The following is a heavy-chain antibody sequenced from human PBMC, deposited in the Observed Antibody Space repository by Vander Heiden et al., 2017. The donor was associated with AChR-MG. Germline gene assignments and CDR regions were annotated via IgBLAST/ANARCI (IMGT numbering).Heavy chain of an antibody. CDR2: IWYDRSNK. J-gene: IGHJ4*02. CDR1: GFTFSSHG. V-gene: IGHV3-33*01. D-gene: IGHD4-17*01. Sequence: QVQLVESGGGVVQPGRSLRLSCAPSGFTFSSHGMHWVRQAPGKGLEWVAVIWYDRSNKYYADSVKGRFTISRDNSKNTLYLQMNSLRPEDTAVYYGARAAHDYGDYVRGGGVDYWGQGTLVTVSS. CDR3: ARAAHDYGDYVRGGGVDY.